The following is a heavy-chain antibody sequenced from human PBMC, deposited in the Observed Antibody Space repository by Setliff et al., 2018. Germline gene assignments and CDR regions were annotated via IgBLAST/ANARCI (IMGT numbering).Heavy chain of an antibody. V-gene: IGHV1-8*01. D-gene: IGHD3-10*01. CDR1: GYTFTSYD. Sequence: ASVKVSCKASGYTFTSYDINWVRQATGQGLEWMGWMNPNSGNTGYAQKFQGRVTMTRNTSISTAYMELSSLRSEDTAVYYCARGYRVRGVIITVPLGYWGQGTLVTVSS. J-gene: IGHJ4*02. CDR3: ARGYRVRGVIITVPLGY. CDR2: MNPNSGNT.